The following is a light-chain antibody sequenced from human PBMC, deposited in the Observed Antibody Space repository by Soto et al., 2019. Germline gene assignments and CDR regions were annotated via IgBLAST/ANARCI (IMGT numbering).Light chain of an antibody. J-gene: IGKJ4*01. CDR1: QSVSSSY. CDR3: QQYGDSIT. CDR2: DAV. Sequence: EIVLTQSPGTLSLSPGERATLSCRASQSVSSSYLAWYQQRPGQAPQLLIYDAVKRATGIPDRFSGSESGRDYTLTSSRLDPEDSAVYYCQQYGDSITFGGGTKVDIK. V-gene: IGKV3-20*01.